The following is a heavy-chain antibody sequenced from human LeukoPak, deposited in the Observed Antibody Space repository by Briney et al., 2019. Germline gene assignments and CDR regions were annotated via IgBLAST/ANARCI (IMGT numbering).Heavy chain of an antibody. CDR2: ISGSGGST. J-gene: IGHJ4*02. Sequence: PGGSLRLSCAASGFTFSSYAMSWVRQALGKGLEWVSAISGSGGSTYYADSVKGRFTISRDNSKNTLYLQMNSLRAEDTAVYYCAKHRYDSSGYYSPFDYWGQGTLVTVSS. D-gene: IGHD3-22*01. CDR1: GFTFSSYA. CDR3: AKHRYDSSGYYSPFDY. V-gene: IGHV3-23*01.